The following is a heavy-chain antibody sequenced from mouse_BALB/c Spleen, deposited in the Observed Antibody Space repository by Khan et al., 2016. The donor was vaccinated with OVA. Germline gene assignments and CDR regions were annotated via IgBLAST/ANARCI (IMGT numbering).Heavy chain of an antibody. CDR2: INPSDSES. CDR3: ARREKYGYDPSWFAY. Sequence: QVRLQQSGAELVRPGASVKLSCKASGYTFTSYWMNWVRQRPRQGLEWIGKINPSDSESHYNQMFKDKATLTVDKSSGTAYMQLSSPTSEDSAVYYCARREKYGYDPSWFAYWGQGTLVTVSA. J-gene: IGHJ3*01. CDR1: GYTFTSYW. D-gene: IGHD2-2*01. V-gene: IGHV1-52*01.